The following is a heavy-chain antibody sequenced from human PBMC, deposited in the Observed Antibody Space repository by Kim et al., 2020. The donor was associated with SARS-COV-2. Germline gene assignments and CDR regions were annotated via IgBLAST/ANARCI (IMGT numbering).Heavy chain of an antibody. CDR3: ARDSSRGWYNK. J-gene: IGHJ4*02. D-gene: IGHD6-19*01. Sequence: DYAVSVKSRITINPDTSKNQFSLQLNSVTPEEPAVYYCARDSSRGWYNKWGQGTLVTVSS. V-gene: IGHV6-1*01.